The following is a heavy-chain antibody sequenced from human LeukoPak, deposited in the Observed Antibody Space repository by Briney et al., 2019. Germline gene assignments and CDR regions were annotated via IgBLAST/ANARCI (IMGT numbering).Heavy chain of an antibody. CDR3: ATDGGLERRFDY. CDR1: GYTFTYYY. CDR2: VDPEDGET. Sequence: ASVKISCKVSGYTFTYYYMHWVQQAPGKGLEWMGLVDPEDGETIYAEKFQGRVTITADTSTDTAYMELSSLRSEDTAVYYCATDGGLERRFDYWGQGTLVTVSS. J-gene: IGHJ4*02. D-gene: IGHD1-1*01. V-gene: IGHV1-69-2*01.